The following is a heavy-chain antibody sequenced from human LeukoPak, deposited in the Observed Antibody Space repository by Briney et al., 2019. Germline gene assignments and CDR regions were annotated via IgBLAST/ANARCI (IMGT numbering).Heavy chain of an antibody. Sequence: SETLSLTCAVYGGSFSGYYWSWIRQPPGKGLEWIGEINHSGSTNYNPSLKSRVTISVDTSKNQFSLKLSSVTAADTAVYYCASGFRGVIIRLDYWGQGTLVTVSS. CDR2: INHSGST. CDR1: GGSFSGYY. J-gene: IGHJ4*02. V-gene: IGHV4-34*01. D-gene: IGHD3-10*01. CDR3: ASGFRGVIIRLDY.